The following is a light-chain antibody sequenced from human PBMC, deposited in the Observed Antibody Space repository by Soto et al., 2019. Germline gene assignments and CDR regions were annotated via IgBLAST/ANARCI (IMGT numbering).Light chain of an antibody. V-gene: IGKV3-15*01. J-gene: IGKJ1*01. Sequence: EIVMTQSPATLSVSPGERATLSCRASQSFSSNLAWYQQKPGQAPRLLIYGASTRATGIPARFSGSGSGTESTLTISSLQSEDFAVYYCQQYNNWPRTFGQGTKVDIK. CDR3: QQYNNWPRT. CDR1: QSFSSN. CDR2: GAS.